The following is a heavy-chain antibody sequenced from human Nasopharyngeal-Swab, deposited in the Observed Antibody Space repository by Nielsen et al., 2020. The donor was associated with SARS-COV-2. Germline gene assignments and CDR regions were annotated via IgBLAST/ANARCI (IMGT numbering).Heavy chain of an antibody. Sequence: ASVKVSCKASGYTFNNYGISWVRQAPGQGLEWMGWISPYNANTYYAQKLQGRVAVTTDTSTSTSYMELRSLRSDDTAVYYCARDPRQYSYGPIDYWGQGTLVTVSS. CDR3: ARDPRQYSYGPIDY. D-gene: IGHD5-18*01. CDR2: ISPYNANT. CDR1: GYTFNNYG. J-gene: IGHJ4*02. V-gene: IGHV1-18*01.